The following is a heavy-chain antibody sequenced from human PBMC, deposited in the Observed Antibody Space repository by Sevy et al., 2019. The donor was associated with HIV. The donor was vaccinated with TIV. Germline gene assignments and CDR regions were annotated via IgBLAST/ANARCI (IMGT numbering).Heavy chain of an antibody. CDR1: GFTFSNAW. CDR3: TTDRYYYDSSGYYLSPRLFDY. D-gene: IGHD3-22*01. J-gene: IGHJ4*02. V-gene: IGHV3-15*01. CDR2: IKSKTDGGTT. Sequence: GGSLRLSCAASGFTFSNAWMSWVRQAPGKGLEWVGRIKSKTDGGTTDYAAPVKGRFTISRDDSKNTLYLQMNSLKTEDTAVYYCTTDRYYYDSSGYYLSPRLFDYWGQGTLVTVSS.